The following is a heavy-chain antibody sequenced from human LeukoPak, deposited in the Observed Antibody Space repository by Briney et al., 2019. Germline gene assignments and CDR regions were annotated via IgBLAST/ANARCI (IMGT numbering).Heavy chain of an antibody. CDR1: GYTFTSYG. D-gene: IGHD4-23*01. V-gene: IGHV1-46*01. CDR3: ARDQGGKTFDY. J-gene: IGHJ4*02. CDR2: INPSGGST. Sequence: ASVKVSCTASGYTFTSYGISWVRQAPGQGLEWMGIINPSGGSTSYAQKFQGRVTMTRDTSTSTVYMELSSLRSEDTAVYYCARDQGGKTFDYWGQGTLVTVSS.